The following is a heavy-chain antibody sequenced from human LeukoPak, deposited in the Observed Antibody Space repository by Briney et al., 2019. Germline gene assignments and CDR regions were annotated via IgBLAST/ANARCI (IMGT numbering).Heavy chain of an antibody. V-gene: IGHV4-59*01. Sequence: SETLSLTCTVSGGSISSYYWSWIRQPPGKGLEWIGYIYYSESTNHNPSLKSRVTISVDTSKSQFSLKLSSVTAADTAVYYCARGRGYFDYWGQGTLVTVSS. J-gene: IGHJ4*02. CDR2: IYYSEST. CDR1: GGSISSYY. CDR3: ARGRGYFDY. D-gene: IGHD3-16*01.